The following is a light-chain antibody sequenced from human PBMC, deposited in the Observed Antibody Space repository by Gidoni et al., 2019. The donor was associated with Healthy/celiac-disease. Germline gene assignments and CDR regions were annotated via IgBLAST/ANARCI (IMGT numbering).Light chain of an antibody. J-gene: IGKJ3*01. CDR1: QSISSY. CDR3: QHYNSYPPVT. CDR2: AAS. V-gene: IGKV1-9*01. Sequence: DIQLTQSPSFLSASVGDRVTITCRASQSISSYLSWYQQKPGKAPKLLIYAASTLQSGVPSRFRCSGSGTDFTLTISSLHPEDSATYYRQHYNSYPPVTFXPXTKVDIK.